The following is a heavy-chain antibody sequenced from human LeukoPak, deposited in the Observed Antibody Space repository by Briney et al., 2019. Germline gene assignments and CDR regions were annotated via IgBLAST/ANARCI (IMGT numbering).Heavy chain of an antibody. Sequence: ASVKVSRKASGYTFTGYYMHWVRQAPGQGLEWMGWINPNSGGTNYAQKLQGRVTMTTDTSTSTAYMELRSLRSDDTAVYYCARDRDSSGYYPDYWGQGTLVTVSS. J-gene: IGHJ4*02. D-gene: IGHD3-22*01. CDR2: INPNSGGT. CDR1: GYTFTGYY. V-gene: IGHV1-2*02. CDR3: ARDRDSSGYYPDY.